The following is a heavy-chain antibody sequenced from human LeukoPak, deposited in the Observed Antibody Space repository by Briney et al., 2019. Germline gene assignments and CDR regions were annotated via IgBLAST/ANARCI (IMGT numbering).Heavy chain of an antibody. V-gene: IGHV3-30-3*01. D-gene: IGHD3-10*01. CDR3: ARDRGRGPTTTGSNWFDP. Sequence: GRSLRLSCAASGFTFSSYAMHWVRQAPGKGLEWVAVISFHGSNKYYADSVRGRFTISRDNSQNTLYLQMNSLRAEDTAVYYCARDRGRGPTTTGSNWFDPWGQGTLVTVSS. CDR1: GFTFSSYA. J-gene: IGHJ5*02. CDR2: ISFHGSNK.